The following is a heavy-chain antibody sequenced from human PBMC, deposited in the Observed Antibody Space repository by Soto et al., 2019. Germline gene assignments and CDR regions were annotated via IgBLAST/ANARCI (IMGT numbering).Heavy chain of an antibody. CDR3: ARDRRLAYCGGDCYSGVGADY. CDR1: GFTFSTYS. CDR2: ISSSGNTI. J-gene: IGHJ4*02. V-gene: IGHV3-48*02. Sequence: EVQLVESGGGLVQPGGSLRLSCAASGFTFSTYSMNWVRQVPGTGLERVSVISSSGNTIYYEDSVRGRFTISRDNAHNTLYLQLNSLRDADTAVYYCARDRRLAYCGGDCYSGVGADYWGQGTLGTVSS. D-gene: IGHD2-21*02.